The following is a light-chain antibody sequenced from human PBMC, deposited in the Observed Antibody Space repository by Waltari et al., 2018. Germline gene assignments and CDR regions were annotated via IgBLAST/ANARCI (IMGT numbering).Light chain of an antibody. CDR3: QQRSSWFT. J-gene: IGKJ4*01. CDR1: QSVDTY. V-gene: IGKV3-11*01. CDR2: DAS. Sequence: EIVLTQSPGTLSLSPGERATLSCRASQSVDTYLAWYQKKPGQDPRLLIYDASTRATGIPARFSGSGSGTDFTLTISSLEPEDFAVYYCQQRSSWFTFGGGTKVEV.